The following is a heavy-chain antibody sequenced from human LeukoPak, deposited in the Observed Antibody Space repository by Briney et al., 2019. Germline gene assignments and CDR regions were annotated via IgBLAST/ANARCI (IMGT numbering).Heavy chain of an antibody. CDR3: AREYCSGGSCHLKDYYYYYMDV. J-gene: IGHJ6*03. CDR2: IYHSGST. CDR1: GYSISSGYY. D-gene: IGHD2-15*01. V-gene: IGHV4-38-2*01. Sequence: SETLSLTCAVSGYSISSGYYWGWIRQPPWKGLEWIGSIYHSGSTYYNPSLKSRVTISVDTSKNQFSLKLSSVTAADTAVYYCAREYCSGGSCHLKDYYYYYMDVWGKGTTVTVSS.